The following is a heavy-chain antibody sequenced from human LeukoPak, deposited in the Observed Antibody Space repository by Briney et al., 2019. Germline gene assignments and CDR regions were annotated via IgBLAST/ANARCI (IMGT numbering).Heavy chain of an antibody. D-gene: IGHD3-3*01. Sequence: PGGTLRLSCAASGFTFSSYGMSWVRQAPGKGLEWVSAISGSGGSTYYADSVKGRFTISRDNSKNTLYLQMNSLRAEDTAVYYCAKELEWPDAFDIWGQGTMVTVSS. J-gene: IGHJ3*02. CDR3: AKELEWPDAFDI. V-gene: IGHV3-23*01. CDR2: ISGSGGST. CDR1: GFTFSSYG.